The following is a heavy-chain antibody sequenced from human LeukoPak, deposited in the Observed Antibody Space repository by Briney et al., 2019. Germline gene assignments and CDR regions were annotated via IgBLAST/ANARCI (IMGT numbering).Heavy chain of an antibody. CDR3: ARGRATGPLHYFDY. V-gene: IGHV4-30-2*01. CDR1: GGSISSGGYY. J-gene: IGHJ4*02. D-gene: IGHD3-10*01. CDR2: IYHSGST. Sequence: SQTLSLTCTVSGGSISSGGYYWRWIRQPPGKGLEWIGYIYHSGSTYYNPSLKSRVTISVDRSKNQFALKLSSVTAADTAVYYCARGRATGPLHYFDYWGQGTLVTVSS.